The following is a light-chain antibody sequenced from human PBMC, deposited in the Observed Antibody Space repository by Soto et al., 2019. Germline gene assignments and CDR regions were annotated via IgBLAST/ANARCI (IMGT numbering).Light chain of an antibody. J-gene: IGLJ3*02. CDR3: QTWGTGIWV. CDR2: LNSDGSH. Sequence: QSVLTQSPSASASLGASVKLTCTLSSGHSSYAIAWHQQQPEKGPRYLMKLNSDGSHSKGDGIPDRFSGSSSGAERYLTISGLQSEDEADYYCQTWGTGIWVFSGGTKLTVL. V-gene: IGLV4-69*01. CDR1: SGHSSYA.